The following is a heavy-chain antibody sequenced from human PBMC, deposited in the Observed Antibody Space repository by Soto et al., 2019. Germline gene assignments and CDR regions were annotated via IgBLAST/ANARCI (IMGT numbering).Heavy chain of an antibody. V-gene: IGHV1-69*02. J-gene: IGHJ4*02. D-gene: IGHD3-9*01. CDR2: IIPILGIA. Sequence: QVQLVQSGAEVKKPGSSVKVSCKASGGTFSSYTISWVRQAPGQGLEWMGRIIPILGIANYAQKFQGRVTITADKSTSTAYMELSSLRSEDTAVYYCARGGTYYDILTGYPYFAYWGQGTLVTVSS. CDR3: ARGGTYYDILTGYPYFAY. CDR1: GGTFSSYT.